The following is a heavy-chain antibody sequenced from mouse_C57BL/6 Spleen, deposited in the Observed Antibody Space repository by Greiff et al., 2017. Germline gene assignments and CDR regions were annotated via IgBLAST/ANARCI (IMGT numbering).Heavy chain of an antibody. Sequence: QVQLQQSGAELVKPGASVKISCKASGYAFSSYWMNWVKQRPGKGLEWIGQIYPGDGDTNYNGKFKGKATLTADKSSSTAYMQLSSLTSEDAAVYFCASRDSSGPFDYWGQGTTLTVSS. CDR3: ASRDSSGPFDY. CDR2: IYPGDGDT. J-gene: IGHJ2*01. CDR1: GYAFSSYW. D-gene: IGHD3-2*02. V-gene: IGHV1-80*01.